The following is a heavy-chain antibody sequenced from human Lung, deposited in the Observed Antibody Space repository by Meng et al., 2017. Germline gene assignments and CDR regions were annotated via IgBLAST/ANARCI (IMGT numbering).Heavy chain of an antibody. CDR2: IDPKSGDT. CDR1: GYNFPDYW. CDR3: ARDFSHDPYDSSGPAYYLDY. D-gene: IGHD3-22*01. Sequence: QVQSVQFGVEVKKPGASVKVSCKPSGYNFPDYWPHWVRRAPGQGLEWMGRIDPKSGDTHYAQRFQGRVTMTGDTSISTAYMELRSLRSDDTAVYYCARDFSHDPYDSSGPAYYLDYWGQGTLVTVSS. J-gene: IGHJ4*02. V-gene: IGHV1-2*06.